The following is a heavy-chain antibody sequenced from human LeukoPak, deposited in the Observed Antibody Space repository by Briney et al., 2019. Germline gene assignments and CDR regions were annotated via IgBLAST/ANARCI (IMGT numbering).Heavy chain of an antibody. CDR1: GGTFSSYA. D-gene: IGHD3-16*02. Sequence: SVKVSCKASGGTFSSYAISWVRQAPGQGLEWMGGIIPIFGTANYAQKLQGRVTITADESTSTAYMELSSLRSEDTAVYYCASRWPDKAYYYYMDVWGKGTTVTVSS. CDR3: ASRWPDKAYYYYMDV. CDR2: IIPIFGTA. V-gene: IGHV1-69*13. J-gene: IGHJ6*03.